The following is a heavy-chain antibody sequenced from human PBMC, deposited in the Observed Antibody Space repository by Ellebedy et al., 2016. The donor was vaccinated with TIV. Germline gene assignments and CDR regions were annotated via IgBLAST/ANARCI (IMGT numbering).Heavy chain of an antibody. CDR2: FYSGGST. Sequence: GESLKISCAASGFTFSDYYMNWVRQAPGKGLEWVSVFYSGGSTYYADSVKGRFTISRDNSKNTLYLQMNSLRAEDTAVYYCATDHYWGQGTLVTVSS. CDR1: GFTFSDYY. V-gene: IGHV3-66*02. J-gene: IGHJ4*02. CDR3: ATDHY.